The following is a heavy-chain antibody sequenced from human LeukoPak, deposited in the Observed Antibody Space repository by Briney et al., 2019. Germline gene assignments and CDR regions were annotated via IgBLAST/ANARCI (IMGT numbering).Heavy chain of an antibody. Sequence: ASVKVSCRASGCTFTSYYMHWVRQAPGQGLEWMGIINPSGGSTSYAQKFQGRVTMTRDTSTSTVYMELSSLRSEDTAVYYCARDHSGSYYVLDAFDIWGQGTMVTVSS. D-gene: IGHD1-26*01. CDR1: GCTFTSYY. CDR2: INPSGGST. V-gene: IGHV1-46*01. J-gene: IGHJ3*02. CDR3: ARDHSGSYYVLDAFDI.